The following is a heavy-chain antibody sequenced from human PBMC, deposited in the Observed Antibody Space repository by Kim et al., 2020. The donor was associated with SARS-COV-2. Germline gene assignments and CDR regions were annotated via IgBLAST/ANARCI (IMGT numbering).Heavy chain of an antibody. V-gene: IGHV3-33*01. CDR3: ARDISRGIVVVSDD. J-gene: IGHJ4*02. Sequence: GGSLRLSCAASGFTFSNYGMHWVRQAPGKGLEWVALIWYDGSNKYYADSVKGRFTISRDNSKNTLYLQMNSLRAEDTAVYYCARDISRGIVVVSDDWGQGTLVTVSS. CDR1: GFTFSNYG. D-gene: IGHD3-22*01. CDR2: IWYDGSNK.